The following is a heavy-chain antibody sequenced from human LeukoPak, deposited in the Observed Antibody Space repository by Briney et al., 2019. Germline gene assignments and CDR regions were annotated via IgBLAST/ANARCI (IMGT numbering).Heavy chain of an antibody. CDR2: IRYDGSNK. J-gene: IGHJ4*02. Sequence: GGSLRLSCAASGFTFSSYGMHWVRQAPGKGLEWVAFIRYDGSNKYYADSVKGRFTISRDNSKNTLYLQMNSLRAEDTAVYYCAKDGGRAVADYYFDYWGQGTLVTVSS. CDR1: GFTFSSYG. CDR3: AKDGGRAVADYYFDY. V-gene: IGHV3-30*02. D-gene: IGHD6-19*01.